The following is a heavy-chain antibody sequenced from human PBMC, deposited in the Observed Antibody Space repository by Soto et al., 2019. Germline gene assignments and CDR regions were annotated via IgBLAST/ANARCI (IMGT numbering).Heavy chain of an antibody. Sequence: QVQLVESGGGVVQPGRSLRLSCAASGFTFSSYAMHWVRQAPGKGLEWVAVISYDGSNKYYADSVKGRFTISRDNSKNTLYLQMNSLRAEDTAVYYCARDDVAYNWNPVFGHWGQGTLVTVSS. J-gene: IGHJ4*02. D-gene: IGHD1-20*01. CDR2: ISYDGSNK. CDR1: GFTFSSYA. CDR3: ARDDVAYNWNPVFGH. V-gene: IGHV3-30-3*01.